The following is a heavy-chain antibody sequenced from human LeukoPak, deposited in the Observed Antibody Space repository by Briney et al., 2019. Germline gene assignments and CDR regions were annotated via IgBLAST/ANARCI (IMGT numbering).Heavy chain of an antibody. CDR1: GFTFSSYS. Sequence: GGSLRLSCAASGFTFSSYSMNWVRQAPRKGLEWVSSISSSSSYIYYADSVKGRFTISRDNAKNSLYLQMNSLRAEDTAVYYCARDLYSGWLFDYWGQGTLVTVSS. D-gene: IGHD6-19*01. CDR2: ISSSSSYI. CDR3: ARDLYSGWLFDY. J-gene: IGHJ4*02. V-gene: IGHV3-21*01.